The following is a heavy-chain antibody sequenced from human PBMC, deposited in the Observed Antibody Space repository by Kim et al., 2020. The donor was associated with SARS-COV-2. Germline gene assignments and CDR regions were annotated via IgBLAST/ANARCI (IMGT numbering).Heavy chain of an antibody. CDR1: GFTFSSSW. D-gene: IGHD2-2*02. CDR2: IKQDGNEK. CDR3: ARVYCSTSCYIDS. J-gene: IGHJ4*02. Sequence: GGSLRLSCAASGFTFSSSWMSWVRQAPGKGLEWVANIKQDGNEKYYVDSVKGRFTISRDNAKNSLYLQMNSLRAEDTAVYYCARVYCSTSCYIDSWGQGTLVTVSS. V-gene: IGHV3-7*03.